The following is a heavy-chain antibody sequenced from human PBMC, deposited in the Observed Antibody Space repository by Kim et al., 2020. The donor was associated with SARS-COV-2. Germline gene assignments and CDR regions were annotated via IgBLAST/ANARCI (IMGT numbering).Heavy chain of an antibody. CDR1: GFTFSSYW. D-gene: IGHD3-10*01. CDR2: IKQDGSEK. V-gene: IGHV3-7*01. CDR3: ARKMEILWFGETLNWFDP. J-gene: IGHJ5*02. Sequence: GGSLRLSCAASGFTFSSYWMSWVRQAPGKGLEWVANIKQDGSEKYYVDSVKGRFTISRDNAKNSLYLQMNSLRAEDTAVYYCARKMEILWFGETLNWFDPWGQGTLVTVSS.